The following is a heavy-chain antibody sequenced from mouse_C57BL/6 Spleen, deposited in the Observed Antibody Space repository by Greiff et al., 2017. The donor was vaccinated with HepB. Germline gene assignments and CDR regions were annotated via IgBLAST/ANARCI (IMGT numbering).Heavy chain of an antibody. V-gene: IGHV5-9*01. J-gene: IGHJ3*01. CDR2: ISGGGGNT. CDR1: GFTFSSYT. Sequence: EVQLVESGGGLVKPGGSLKLSCAASGFTFSSYTMSWVRPTPEKRLEWVATISGGGGNTYYPDSVKGRFTISRDNAKNTLYLQMSSLRSEDTALYYCARSIYYDYFFAYWGQGTLVTVSA. D-gene: IGHD2-4*01. CDR3: ARSIYYDYFFAY.